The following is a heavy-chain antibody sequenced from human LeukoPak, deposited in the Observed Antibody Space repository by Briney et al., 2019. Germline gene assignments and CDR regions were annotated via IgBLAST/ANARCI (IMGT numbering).Heavy chain of an antibody. Sequence: PSETLSLTCTVSGGSVSSGSYYWSWIRQPPGKGLEWIGYIYYSGSTNYNPSLKSRVTISVDTSKNQFSLKLSSVTATDTAVYYCARSLLSAGSGSYGFDPWGQGTLVTVSS. CDR1: GGSVSSGSYY. CDR3: ARSLLSAGSGSYGFDP. V-gene: IGHV4-61*01. J-gene: IGHJ5*02. CDR2: IYYSGST. D-gene: IGHD3-10*01.